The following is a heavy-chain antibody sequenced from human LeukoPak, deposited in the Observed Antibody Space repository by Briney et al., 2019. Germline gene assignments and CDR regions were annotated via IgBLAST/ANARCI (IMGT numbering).Heavy chain of an antibody. CDR1: GGSVSSGSYY. CDR3: ASSFTEMATIKRPGFDY. V-gene: IGHV4-61*01. Sequence: PSETLSLTCTVSGGSVSSGSYYWSWIRQPPGKGLEWIGYIYYSGSTNYNPSLKSRVTISVDTSKNQFSLKLSSVTAADTAVYYCASSFTEMATIKRPGFDYWGQGTLVTVSS. CDR2: IYYSGST. J-gene: IGHJ4*02. D-gene: IGHD5-24*01.